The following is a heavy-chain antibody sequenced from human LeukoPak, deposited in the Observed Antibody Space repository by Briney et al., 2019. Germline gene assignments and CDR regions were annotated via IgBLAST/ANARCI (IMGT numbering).Heavy chain of an antibody. CDR3: ARLLTYYYDSSGYTFDY. CDR1: GGSISSYY. D-gene: IGHD3-22*01. J-gene: IGHJ4*02. Sequence: SETLSLTCTVSGGSISSYYWSWIRQPPGKGLEWIGYIYYSGSTNYNPFLKSRVTISVDTSKNQFSLKLSSVTAADTAVYYCARLLTYYYDSSGYTFDYWGQGTLVTVSS. CDR2: IYYSGST. V-gene: IGHV4-59*08.